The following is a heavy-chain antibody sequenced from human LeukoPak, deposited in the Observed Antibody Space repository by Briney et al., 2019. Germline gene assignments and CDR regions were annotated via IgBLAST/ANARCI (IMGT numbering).Heavy chain of an antibody. CDR1: GFTVSSNY. V-gene: IGHV4-34*08. J-gene: IGHJ4*02. CDR3: VAEMDTTYFDY. D-gene: IGHD5-18*01. Sequence: PGGSLRLSCAASGFTVSSNYMSWVRQPPGKGLEWIGEINHSGSTNYNPSLKSRVTISVDTSKNQLSLKLSSVTAADTAVYYCVAEMDTTYFDYWGQGTLVTVSS. CDR2: INHSGST.